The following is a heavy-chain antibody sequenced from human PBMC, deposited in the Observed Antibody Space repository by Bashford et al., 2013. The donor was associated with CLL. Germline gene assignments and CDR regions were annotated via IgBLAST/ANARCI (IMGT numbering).Heavy chain of an antibody. V-gene: IGHV4-34*01. CDR2: INHSGST. CDR1: GGSFSGYY. D-gene: IGHD3-22*01. Sequence: SETLSLTCAVYGGSFSGYYWSLDPPRPQGRAGVDWEINHSGSTNYNPSLKSRVTISVDTSKNQFSLKLSSVTAADTAVYYCARGPMIVVVINPGEPYYYYYYGMDVWGQGTTVTVSS. CDR3: ARGPMIVVVINPGEPYYYYYYGMDV. J-gene: IGHJ6*02.